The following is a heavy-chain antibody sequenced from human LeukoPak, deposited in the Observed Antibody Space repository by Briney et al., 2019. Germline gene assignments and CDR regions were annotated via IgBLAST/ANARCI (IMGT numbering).Heavy chain of an antibody. CDR1: GYTFTSYG. J-gene: IGHJ4*02. V-gene: IGHV1-18*01. CDR2: ISAYNGNT. Sequence: ASVKVSCKASGYTFTSYGISWVRQAPGQGLEWMGWISAYNGNTNYAQKFQGRVTMTRDTSISTAYMELSRLRSDDTAVYYCARVYYYDSSGTGDYWGQGTLVTVSS. CDR3: ARVYYYDSSGTGDY. D-gene: IGHD3-22*01.